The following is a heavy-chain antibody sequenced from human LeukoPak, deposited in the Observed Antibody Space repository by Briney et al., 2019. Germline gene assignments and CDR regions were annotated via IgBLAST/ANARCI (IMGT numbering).Heavy chain of an antibody. V-gene: IGHV1-18*01. CDR2: ISAYNGNT. CDR3: ARKLYSSSWYVEFDY. D-gene: IGHD6-13*01. Sequence: ASVKVSCKASGYTFTSYGISWVRQAPGQGLEWMGWISAYNGNTNYAQKLQGRVTMTTDTSTSTAYMELRSLGSDDTAVYYCARKLYSSSWYVEFDYWGQGTLVTVSS. CDR1: GYTFTSYG. J-gene: IGHJ4*02.